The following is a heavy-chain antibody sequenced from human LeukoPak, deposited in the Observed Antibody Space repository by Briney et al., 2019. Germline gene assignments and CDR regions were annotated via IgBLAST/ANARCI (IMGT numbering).Heavy chain of an antibody. J-gene: IGHJ4*02. Sequence: SETLSLTCAVYGGSFGGYYWSWIRQPPGKGLEWIGEINDSGSSNYIPSLKSRVTISVDRSKNQFSLWLSSVTAADTAVYYCAREREGPYGYLDYWGQGTLVTVSS. D-gene: IGHD4-17*01. CDR2: INDSGSS. CDR3: AREREGPYGYLDY. CDR1: GGSFGGYY. V-gene: IGHV4-34*01.